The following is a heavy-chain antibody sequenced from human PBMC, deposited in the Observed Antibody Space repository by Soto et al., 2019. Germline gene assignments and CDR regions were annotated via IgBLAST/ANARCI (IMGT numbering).Heavy chain of an antibody. CDR3: ARDPTNYYDSSGYYPSYYYYGMDV. V-gene: IGHV1-18*01. J-gene: IGHJ6*02. CDR1: GGTFSSYA. D-gene: IGHD3-22*01. Sequence: ASVKVSCQASGGTFSSYAISWVRQAPGQGLEWMGGIIPIFGNTNYAQKLQGRVTMTTDTSTSTAYMELRSLRSDDTAVYYCARDPTNYYDSSGYYPSYYYYGMDVWGQGTTVTVSS. CDR2: IIPIFGNT.